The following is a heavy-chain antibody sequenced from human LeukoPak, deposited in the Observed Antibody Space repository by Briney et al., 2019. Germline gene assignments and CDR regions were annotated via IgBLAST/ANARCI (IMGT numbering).Heavy chain of an antibody. CDR3: ARMYSGHYGGIDY. Sequence: PSETLSLTCTVSGGSISSYYWSWIRQPAGKGLGWIGRIYSSGSTNYNPSLKSRVSLSVDTSRNQFSLKVNSVTAADTAVYYCARMYSGHYGGIDYWGQGTLVTVSS. J-gene: IGHJ4*02. CDR1: GGSISSYY. CDR2: IYSSGST. V-gene: IGHV4-4*07. D-gene: IGHD1-26*01.